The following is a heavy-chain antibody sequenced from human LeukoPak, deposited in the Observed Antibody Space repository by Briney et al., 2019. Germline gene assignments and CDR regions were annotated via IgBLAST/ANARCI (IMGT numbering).Heavy chain of an antibody. CDR3: ASRTTTEGYYYGMGV. J-gene: IGHJ6*02. D-gene: IGHD1-14*01. CDR2: IYPGDSDT. Sequence: GESLKISCKGSGYSFTSYWIGWVRQMPGKGLEWMGIIYPGDSDTRYSPSFQGQVTISADKSISTAYLQWSSLKASDTAMYYCASRTTTEGYYYGMGVWGQGTTVTVSS. V-gene: IGHV5-51*01. CDR1: GYSFTSYW.